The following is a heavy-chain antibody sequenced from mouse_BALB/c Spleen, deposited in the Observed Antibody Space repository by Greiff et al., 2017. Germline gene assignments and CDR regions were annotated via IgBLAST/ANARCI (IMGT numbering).Heavy chain of an antibody. CDR1: GYAFSSYW. J-gene: IGHJ2*01. Sequence: QVQLQQSGAELVRPGSSVKISCKASGYAFSSYWMNWVKQRPGQGLEWIGQIYPGDGDTNYNGKFKGKATLTADKSSSTAYMQLSSLTSEDSAVYFCARWGITTAHFDYWGQGTTLTVSS. D-gene: IGHD1-2*01. V-gene: IGHV1-80*01. CDR2: IYPGDGDT. CDR3: ARWGITTAHFDY.